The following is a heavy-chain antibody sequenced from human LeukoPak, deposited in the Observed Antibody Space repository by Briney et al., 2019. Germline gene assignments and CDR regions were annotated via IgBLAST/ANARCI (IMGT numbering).Heavy chain of an antibody. CDR1: GFTFSSYA. V-gene: IGHV3-23*01. CDR3: AKYFDYCGGDCYPPGYFQY. CDR2: ISGSGGST. D-gene: IGHD2-21*02. Sequence: PGGSLRLSCTASGFTFSSYAMSWVRQAPGKGLEWVAAISGSGGSTYYADSVKGRFTISRDNSKNTLYLQMNSLRAEDTAVYYCAKYFDYCGGDCYPPGYFQYWGQGTLVTVPS. J-gene: IGHJ1*01.